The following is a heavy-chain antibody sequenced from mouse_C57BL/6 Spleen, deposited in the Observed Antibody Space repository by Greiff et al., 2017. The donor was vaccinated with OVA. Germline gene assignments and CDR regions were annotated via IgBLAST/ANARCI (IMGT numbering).Heavy chain of an antibody. Sequence: QVQLQQSVAELVRPGASVKLSCKASGYTFTDYYINWVKQRPGQGLEWIARIYPGSGNTYYNEKFKGQATLTAEKSSSTAYMQLSSLTSEDSAVYFCARKGDSSGGFDYWGQGTTLTVSS. CDR2: IYPGSGNT. D-gene: IGHD3-2*02. CDR1: GYTFTDYY. V-gene: IGHV1-76*01. CDR3: ARKGDSSGGFDY. J-gene: IGHJ2*01.